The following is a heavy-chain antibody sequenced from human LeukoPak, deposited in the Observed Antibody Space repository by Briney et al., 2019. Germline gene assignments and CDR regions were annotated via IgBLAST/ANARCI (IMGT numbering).Heavy chain of an antibody. CDR1: GGSISSYY. Sequence: SETLSLTCTVSGGSISSYYWSWIRQPAGKGLEWIGRIYTSGSTNYNPSLKSRVTMSVDTSKNQFSLKLSSVTAADTAVYYCARDPWLGATGWFDPWGQGTLVTVSS. D-gene: IGHD1-26*01. V-gene: IGHV4-4*07. J-gene: IGHJ5*02. CDR3: ARDPWLGATGWFDP. CDR2: IYTSGST.